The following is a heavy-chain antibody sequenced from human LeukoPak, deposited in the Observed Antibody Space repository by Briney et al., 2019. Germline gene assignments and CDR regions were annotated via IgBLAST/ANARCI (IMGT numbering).Heavy chain of an antibody. CDR2: IIPILGIA. J-gene: IGHJ4*02. CDR3: ARDSVDTAMVTGWYFDY. CDR1: GGTFSSYT. D-gene: IGHD5-18*01. Sequence: SVKVSCKASGGTFSSYTISWVRQAPGQGLEWMGRIIPILGIANYAQKFQGRVTITADKSTSTAYMELSSLRSEDTAVYYCARDSVDTAMVTGWYFDYWGPGTLVTVFS. V-gene: IGHV1-69*04.